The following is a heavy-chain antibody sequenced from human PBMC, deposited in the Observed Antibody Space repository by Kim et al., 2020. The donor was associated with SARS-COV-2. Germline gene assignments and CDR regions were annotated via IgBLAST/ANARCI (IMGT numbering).Heavy chain of an antibody. D-gene: IGHD2-15*01. CDR1: GYTFTSYG. J-gene: IGHJ6*02. CDR2: ISAYNGNT. CDR3: ARDRKRGGERDKYYYYGMDV. V-gene: IGHV1-18*04. Sequence: ASVKVSCKASGYTFTSYGISWVRQAPGQGLEWMGWISAYNGNTNYAQKLQGRVTMTTDTSTSTAYMELRSLRSDDTAVYYCARDRKRGGERDKYYYYGMDVGGQGTTVTVSS.